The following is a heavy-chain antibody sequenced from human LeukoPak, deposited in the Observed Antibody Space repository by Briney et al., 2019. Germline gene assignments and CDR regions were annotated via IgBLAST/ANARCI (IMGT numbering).Heavy chain of an antibody. CDR1: GFTFSSYW. V-gene: IGHV3-7*01. Sequence: GGSLRLSCAASGFTFSSYWMSWVRQAPGKGLEWVASINQDGSEKYYVDSVKGRFTISRDNAKNSLYLQMNSLRAEDTAVYYCARGRTTVITQRYYYSYMDVWGKGTPVTVSS. CDR3: ARGRTTVITQRYYYSYMDV. D-gene: IGHD4-17*01. J-gene: IGHJ6*03. CDR2: INQDGSEK.